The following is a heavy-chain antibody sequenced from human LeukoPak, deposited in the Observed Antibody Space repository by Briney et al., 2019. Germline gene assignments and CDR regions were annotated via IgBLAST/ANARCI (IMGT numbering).Heavy chain of an antibody. CDR3: ARDELEQLALFDY. CDR2: ISSSSSYI. Sequence: GGSLRLSCAASGFTFSSYSMSWVRQAPGKGLEWVSSISSSSSYIYYADSVKGRFTISRDNAKNSLYLQVNSLRAEDTAVYYCARDELEQLALFDYWGQGTLVTVSS. D-gene: IGHD6-13*01. J-gene: IGHJ4*02. CDR1: GFTFSSYS. V-gene: IGHV3-21*01.